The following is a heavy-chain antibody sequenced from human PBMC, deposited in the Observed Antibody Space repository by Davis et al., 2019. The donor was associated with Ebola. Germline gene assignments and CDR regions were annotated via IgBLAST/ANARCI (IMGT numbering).Heavy chain of an antibody. J-gene: IGHJ4*02. CDR1: GGSISSSSYY. D-gene: IGHD5-18*01. Sequence: ESLKISCTVSGGSISSSSYYWGWIRQPPGKGLEWIGSIYYSGSTYYNSSLKSRVTISVDTSKNQFSLKLSSVTAADTAVYYCARQLWLQHLDYWGQGTLVTVSS. V-gene: IGHV4-39*01. CDR2: IYYSGST. CDR3: ARQLWLQHLDY.